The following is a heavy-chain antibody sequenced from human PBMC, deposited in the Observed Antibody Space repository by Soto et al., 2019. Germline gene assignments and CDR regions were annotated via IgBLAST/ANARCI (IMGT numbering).Heavy chain of an antibody. J-gene: IGHJ5*02. Sequence: SETLSLTCIVSGGSISNYYWSWIRQPPGKGLEWIGYIYYSGSTNYNPSLTSRVTISVDKSKNQFSLKLSSVTAADTAVYYCSSRITAAGSNWTVAWGKGTLVTLFS. D-gene: IGHD6-13*01. CDR1: GGSISNYY. CDR2: IYYSGST. CDR3: SSRITAAGSNWTVA. V-gene: IGHV4-59*12.